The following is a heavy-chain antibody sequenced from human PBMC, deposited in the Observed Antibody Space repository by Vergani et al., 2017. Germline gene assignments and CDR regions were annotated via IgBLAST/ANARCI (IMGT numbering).Heavy chain of an antibody. CDR3: ARTLSDSRGYYLDY. Sequence: QITLTESGPTLVKPTQPLTLTCTFSGFSLTTYGMRVSWIRQPPGKALEWLARIDWDDDTYYRTALRTRLTISKDTFKNQVALTMTNMDPVDTATYYCARTLSDSRGYYLDYGGQGTLVTVSS. J-gene: IGHJ4*02. CDR1: GFSLTTYGMR. D-gene: IGHD3-22*01. V-gene: IGHV2-70*04. CDR2: IDWDDDT.